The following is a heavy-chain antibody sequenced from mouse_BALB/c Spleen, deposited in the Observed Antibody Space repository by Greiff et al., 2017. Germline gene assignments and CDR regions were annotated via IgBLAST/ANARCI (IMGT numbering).Heavy chain of an antibody. CDR3: ARDAPYYYGSRGYYFDY. Sequence: EVMLVESGGGLVQPGGSLKLSCAASGFTFSSYGMSWVRQTPDKRLELVATINSNGGSTYYPDSVKGRFTISRDNAKNTLYLQMSSLKSEDTAMYYCARDAPYYYGSRGYYFDYWGQGTTLTVSS. CDR2: INSNGGST. D-gene: IGHD1-1*01. J-gene: IGHJ2*01. V-gene: IGHV5-6-3*01. CDR1: GFTFSSYG.